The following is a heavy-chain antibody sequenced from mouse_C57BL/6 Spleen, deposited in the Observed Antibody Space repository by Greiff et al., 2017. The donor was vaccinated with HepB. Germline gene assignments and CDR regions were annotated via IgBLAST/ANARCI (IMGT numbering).Heavy chain of an antibody. CDR1: GYTFTSYW. CDR2: IDPSDSYT. D-gene: IGHD1-1*01. J-gene: IGHJ4*01. Sequence: VKLQQPGAELVMPGASVKLSCKASGYTFTSYWMHWVKQRPGQGLEWIGEIDPSDSYTNYNQKFKGKSTLTVDKSSSTAYMQLSSLTSEDSAVYYCARYPYYGSSPYAMDYWGQGTSVTVSS. V-gene: IGHV1-69*01. CDR3: ARYPYYGSSPYAMDY.